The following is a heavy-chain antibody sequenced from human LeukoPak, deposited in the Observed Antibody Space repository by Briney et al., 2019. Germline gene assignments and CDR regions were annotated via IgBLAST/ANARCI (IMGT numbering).Heavy chain of an antibody. V-gene: IGHV4-59*11. Sequence: SETLSLTCTVSGGSISSHYWSWIRQPPGKGLEWIGYIYYSGSTNYNPSLKSQVTISVDTSKNQFSLKLSSVTAADTAIYYCARGRDWFDPWGQGTLVTVSS. J-gene: IGHJ5*02. CDR3: ARGRDWFDP. CDR1: GGSISSHY. CDR2: IYYSGST.